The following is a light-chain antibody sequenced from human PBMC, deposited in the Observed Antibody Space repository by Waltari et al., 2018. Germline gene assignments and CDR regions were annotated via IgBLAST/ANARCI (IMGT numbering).Light chain of an antibody. Sequence: QSALTQPASVSGSPGQSITISCTGTSGNIGRNTYVSWYQQHPGKAPKLVIYDVTNRPTGVSNRFSGSKSGNTASLTISGLQTEDEADYYCSSYTNDNKVFGGGTKVIVL. CDR3: SSYTNDNKV. J-gene: IGLJ2*01. V-gene: IGLV2-14*03. CDR1: SGNIGRNTY. CDR2: DVT.